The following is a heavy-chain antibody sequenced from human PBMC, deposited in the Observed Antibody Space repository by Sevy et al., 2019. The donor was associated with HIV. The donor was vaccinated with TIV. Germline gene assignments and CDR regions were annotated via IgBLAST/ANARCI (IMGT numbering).Heavy chain of an antibody. V-gene: IGHV1-18*01. J-gene: IGHJ6*02. CDR2: ISTYNGNT. CDR3: ARDVVLTTDDINFYYGMDV. D-gene: IGHD4-17*01. Sequence: ASVKVSCKASGYTFTTNGISWVRQAPGQGLEWMAWISTYNGNTNYAQKFQGRVAMSTDTSTSTAYMELRNLRSDDTAVYYCARDVVLTTDDINFYYGMDVWGQGTTVTVSS. CDR1: GYTFTTNG.